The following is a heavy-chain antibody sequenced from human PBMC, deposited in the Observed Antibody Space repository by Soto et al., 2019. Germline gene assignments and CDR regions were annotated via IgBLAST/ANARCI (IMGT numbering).Heavy chain of an antibody. V-gene: IGHV1-69*13. CDR1: GGTFSSYA. CDR2: IIPIFGTA. D-gene: IGHD6-6*01. Sequence: ASVKVSCKASGGTFSSYAISWLRQAPGQGLEWMGGIIPIFGTANYAQKFQGRVTITADESTSTAYMELSSLRSEDTAVYYCARGSSSSFSYYYYYGMDVWGQGTTVTVS. CDR3: ARGSSSSFSYYYYYGMDV. J-gene: IGHJ6*02.